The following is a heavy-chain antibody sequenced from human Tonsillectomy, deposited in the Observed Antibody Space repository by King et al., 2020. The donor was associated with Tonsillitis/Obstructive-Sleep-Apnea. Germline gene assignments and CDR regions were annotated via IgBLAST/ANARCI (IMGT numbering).Heavy chain of an antibody. CDR1: GFTFSSYS. CDR2: ISSSSSYI. J-gene: IGHJ4*02. V-gene: IGHV3-21*01. CDR3: ERDFDFWSGYYLF. Sequence: VQLVQSGGGLVKPGGSLRLSCAASGFTFSSYSMNWVRQAPGKGLEWVSSISSSSSYIYYADSVKGRFTISRDNAKNSLYLQMNSLRAEDTAVYYCERDFDFWSGYYLFWGQGTLVTVSS. D-gene: IGHD3-3*01.